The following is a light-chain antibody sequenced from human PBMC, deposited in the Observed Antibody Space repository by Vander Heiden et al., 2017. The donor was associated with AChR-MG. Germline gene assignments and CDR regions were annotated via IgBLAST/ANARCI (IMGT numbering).Light chain of an antibody. V-gene: IGLV2-11*01. CDR1: SSDVGGYPY. J-gene: IGLJ2*01. CDR2: DVT. CDR3: CSYAGSYTYVV. Sequence: QSALTQPRSVSGSPGQSVTVSCTGTSSDVGGYPYVSWYQQHPGKVPKLMIYDVTTRPSGVPDRFSGSKSGNTASLTISGLRPEDEADYYCCSYAGSYTYVVFGGGTKLTVL.